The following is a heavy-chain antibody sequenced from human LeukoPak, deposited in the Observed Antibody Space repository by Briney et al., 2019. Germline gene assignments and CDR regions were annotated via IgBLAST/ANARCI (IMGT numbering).Heavy chain of an antibody. Sequence: PGGSLRLSCAASGFTFSSYGMHWVRQAPGKGLEWVAVIWYDGSNKYYADSVKGRFTISRDNSKNTLYLQMNSLRAEDTAVYYCARDRYSSSWSGFDPDYWGQGTLVTVSS. CDR2: IWYDGSNK. V-gene: IGHV3-33*01. CDR1: GFTFSSYG. CDR3: ARDRYSSSWSGFDPDY. D-gene: IGHD6-13*01. J-gene: IGHJ4*02.